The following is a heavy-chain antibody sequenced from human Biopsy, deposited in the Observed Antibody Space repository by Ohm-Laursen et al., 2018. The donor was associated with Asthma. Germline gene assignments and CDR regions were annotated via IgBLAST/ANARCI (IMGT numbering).Heavy chain of an antibody. D-gene: IGHD3-9*01. V-gene: IGHV1-3*01. CDR2: INAGNGNT. Sequence: SVKVSCKASGYNFISFAIHWVRQAPGQRLEWMGWINAGNGNTKYSQKFQGRVSITRDTSASTAYIELTSLRSEDTAAYYCARTYYDFLTGQVKDAFGIWGQGTMVTVSS. CDR3: ARTYYDFLTGQVKDAFGI. J-gene: IGHJ3*02. CDR1: GYNFISFA.